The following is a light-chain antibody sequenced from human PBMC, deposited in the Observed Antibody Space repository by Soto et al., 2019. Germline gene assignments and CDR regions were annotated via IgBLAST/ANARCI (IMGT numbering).Light chain of an antibody. CDR3: MQALQTPLS. V-gene: IGKV2-28*01. Sequence: DIVMTQSPLSLPVTPGEPASISCRSSQSLLHSNGYNYLDWYLQKPGQSPQLLIYLGSNRASGDPDWFSGSGSGTDFILKISRVEAEDVGVYYCMQALQTPLSFGRGIKLEIK. J-gene: IGKJ2*01. CDR1: QSLLHSNGYNY. CDR2: LGS.